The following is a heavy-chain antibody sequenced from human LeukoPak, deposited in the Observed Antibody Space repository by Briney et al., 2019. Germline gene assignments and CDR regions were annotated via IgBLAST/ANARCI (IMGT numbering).Heavy chain of an antibody. J-gene: IGHJ5*02. CDR1: GGTVSSYA. CDR3: AKREYCSGGSCYSGWFDP. CDR2: IILIFGTA. D-gene: IGHD2-15*01. V-gene: IGHV1-69*13. Sequence: SVKVSCKASGGTVSSYAISWVRQAPGQGLEWMGGIILIFGTANYAQKFQGRVTITPDESTSTAYMELSSLRSEDTAVYYCAKREYCSGGSCYSGWFDPWGQGTLVTVSS.